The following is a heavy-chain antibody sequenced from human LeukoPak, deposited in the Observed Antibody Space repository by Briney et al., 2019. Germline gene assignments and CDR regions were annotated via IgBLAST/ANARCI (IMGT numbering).Heavy chain of an antibody. J-gene: IGHJ4*02. D-gene: IGHD3-16*02. Sequence: GGSLRLSCAASGFPFSSYWMSWVRQAPGKGLEWVANIKQDGGEKFYVDSVKGRFTISRDNAKNTLYLQMNSLRAEDTAVYYCARSASYDYVWGSYRHWPHFDYWGQGTLVTVSS. V-gene: IGHV3-7*01. CDR1: GFPFSSYW. CDR3: ARSASYDYVWGSYRHWPHFDY. CDR2: IKQDGGEK.